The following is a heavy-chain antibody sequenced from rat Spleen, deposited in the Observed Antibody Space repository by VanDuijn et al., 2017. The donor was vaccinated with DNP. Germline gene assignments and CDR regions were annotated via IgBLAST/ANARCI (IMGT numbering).Heavy chain of an antibody. CDR3: ARWPGYNPPYAMDA. CDR2: INSAGTT. CDR1: GYSISRTY. V-gene: IGHV3-3*01. J-gene: IGHJ4*01. Sequence: EVQLQESGPGLLKPSQSLSLTCSVTGYSISRTYWGWFRKFPGNKLEWMGSINSAGTTKYNPSLKSRISITRDKSKNQLFLQVNSVTPEDKAIYHCARWPGYNPPYAMDAWGQGTSVTVSS. D-gene: IGHD1-4*01.